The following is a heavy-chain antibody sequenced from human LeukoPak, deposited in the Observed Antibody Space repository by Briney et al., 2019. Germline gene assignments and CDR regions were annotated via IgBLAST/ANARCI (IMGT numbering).Heavy chain of an antibody. CDR2: ISYSGST. D-gene: IGHD6-13*01. Sequence: SETLSLTCTVSDGSISSSSYYWGWIRQPPGKGLEWIGSISYSGSTYNNPSLKSRVTISVDTSNNQFSLKLSSVTAADTAVYYCARRVAALHAFDIWGQGTMVTVSS. J-gene: IGHJ3*02. CDR3: ARRVAALHAFDI. V-gene: IGHV4-39*01. CDR1: DGSISSSSYY.